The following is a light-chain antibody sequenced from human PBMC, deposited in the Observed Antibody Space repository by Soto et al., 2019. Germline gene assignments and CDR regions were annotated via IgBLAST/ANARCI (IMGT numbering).Light chain of an antibody. Sequence: QAVLTQPPSASGSPGQSVTISCTGTSSDIGAYNFVSWYQQHPGKAPKLMIYEVSKRPSGVPDRFSGSKSGDTASLPVSGLQAEDEADYFCSSYAGSNSLVFGSGTKVTVL. CDR2: EVS. J-gene: IGLJ1*01. CDR3: SSYAGSNSLV. CDR1: SSDIGAYNF. V-gene: IGLV2-8*01.